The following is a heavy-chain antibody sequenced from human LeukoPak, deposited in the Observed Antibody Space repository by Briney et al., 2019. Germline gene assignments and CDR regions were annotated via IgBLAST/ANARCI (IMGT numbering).Heavy chain of an antibody. CDR3: APGASGSYYFGMDV. V-gene: IGHV3-23*01. CDR2: ISGSGRST. CDR1: GITLSSYA. J-gene: IGHJ6*02. Sequence: GGSLRLSCAASGITLSSYAMTWVRQAPGKGLEWVSAISGSGRSTYYADSVKGRFTISRDNSKNTVYLQMNSLRAEDTAVYYCAPGASGSYYFGMDVWGQGTTVTVSS. D-gene: IGHD1-26*01.